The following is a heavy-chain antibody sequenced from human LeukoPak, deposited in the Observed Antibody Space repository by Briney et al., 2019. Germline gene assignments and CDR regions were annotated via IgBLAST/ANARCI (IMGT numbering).Heavy chain of an antibody. CDR3: ARQIGRDLWAFDY. V-gene: IGHV4-39*01. J-gene: IGHJ4*02. CDR1: GASMSSGDYW. CDR2: VYRSGNS. D-gene: IGHD3-16*01. Sequence: SETLSLTCTVSGASMSSGDYWWAWMRQPPGKGLEWIGSVYRSGNSLYNPSLKSRVTVSPDTSRSQFSLKLTSVTAADTAIYYCARQIGRDLWAFDYWGRGTLVSVSS.